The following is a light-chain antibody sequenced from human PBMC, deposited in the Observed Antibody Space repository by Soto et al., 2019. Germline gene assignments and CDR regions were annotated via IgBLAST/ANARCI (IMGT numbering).Light chain of an antibody. Sequence: QSVLTQRPSASGTPGQRVTISCSGGSSNIGSNTVNWYQQLPGTAPNLLIYSNNQRPSGVPDRFSGSKSGTSASLAISGLQSEDEADYYCAAWDDSLNAVVFGGGTKLTVL. J-gene: IGLJ2*01. CDR2: SNN. CDR3: AAWDDSLNAVV. CDR1: SSNIGSNT. V-gene: IGLV1-44*01.